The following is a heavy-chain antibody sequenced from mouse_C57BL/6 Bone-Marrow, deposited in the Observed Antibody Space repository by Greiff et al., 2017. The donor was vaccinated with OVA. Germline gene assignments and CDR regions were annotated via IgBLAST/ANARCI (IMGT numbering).Heavy chain of an antibody. CDR1: GYTFTSYS. CDR3: ERPKTSVGDAMAY. V-gene: IGHV1-7*01. Sequence: VQLQQSGAELAKPGASVKLSCKASGYTFTSYSMHWVKQRPGQGLEWIGYINPSSGYTKYNQTFKDKATLTADKSSSTAYMQLSSLTYEDSAVYYCERPKTSVGDAMAYWGQGTSVTVSA. CDR2: INPSSGYT. D-gene: IGHD4-1*01. J-gene: IGHJ4*01.